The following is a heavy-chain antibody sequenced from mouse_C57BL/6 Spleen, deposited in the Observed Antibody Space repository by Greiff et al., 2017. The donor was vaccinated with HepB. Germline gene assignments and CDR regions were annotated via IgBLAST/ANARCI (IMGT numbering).Heavy chain of an antibody. CDR2: IDPEDGET. Sequence: EVKLEESGAELVKPGASVKLSCTASGFNIKDYYMHWVKQRTEQGLEWIGRIDPEDGETKYAPKFQGKATITADTSSNTAYLQLSSLTSEDTAVYYCARWGGIYYGSSYWYFDVWGTGTTVTVSS. CDR1: GFNIKDYY. V-gene: IGHV14-2*01. J-gene: IGHJ1*03. CDR3: ARWGGIYYGSSYWYFDV. D-gene: IGHD1-1*01.